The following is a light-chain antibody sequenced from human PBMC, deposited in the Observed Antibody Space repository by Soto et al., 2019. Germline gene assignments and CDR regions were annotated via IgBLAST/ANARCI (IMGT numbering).Light chain of an antibody. Sequence: QSVLTQPPSASGTPGQRVTMSCSGSRSNIGNNFVSWYQQVPGMAPKLLISNTNQRPSGVPDRFSASKSGTSASLAITGLQSEDEADYHCASWDATLSGVVFGGGTKLTVL. V-gene: IGLV1-47*01. CDR1: RSNIGNNF. CDR2: NTN. CDR3: ASWDATLSGVV. J-gene: IGLJ2*01.